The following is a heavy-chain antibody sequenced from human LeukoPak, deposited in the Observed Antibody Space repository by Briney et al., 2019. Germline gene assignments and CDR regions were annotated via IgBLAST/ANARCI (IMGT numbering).Heavy chain of an antibody. J-gene: IGHJ4*02. CDR3: TRGAGWLIDY. CDR1: GARITTYY. Sequence: SETLSLTGVVSGARITTYYWSWIRQPPGKGLEWIGYFHNSGTSTYNPSLKSRVTISADTSKNQFSLKLNSLTTADTAVYYCTRGAGWLIDYWGQGILVTVSS. CDR2: FHNSGTS. V-gene: IGHV4-59*01. D-gene: IGHD3-16*01.